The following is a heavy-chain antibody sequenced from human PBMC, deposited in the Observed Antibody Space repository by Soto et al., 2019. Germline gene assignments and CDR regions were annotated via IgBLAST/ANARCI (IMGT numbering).Heavy chain of an antibody. CDR1: GGTFSSYA. CDR3: ARSDTAMVLYYYYYGMDV. J-gene: IGHJ6*02. Sequence: QVQLVQSGAEVKKPGSSVKVSCKASGGTFSSYAISWVRQAPGQGLEWMGGIIPIFGTANYAQKLQGRVTITADESTSTAYMELSSLRSEDTAVYYCARSDTAMVLYYYYYGMDVWGQGTTVTVSS. V-gene: IGHV1-69*01. CDR2: IIPIFGTA. D-gene: IGHD5-18*01.